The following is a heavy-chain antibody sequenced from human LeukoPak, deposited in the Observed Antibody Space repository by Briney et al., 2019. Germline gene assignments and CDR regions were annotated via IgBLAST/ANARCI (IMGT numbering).Heavy chain of an antibody. CDR1: GGSISSYY. CDR3: ARDWWGMVRGVITTYNWFDP. J-gene: IGHJ5*02. D-gene: IGHD3-10*01. CDR2: IYTSGST. Sequence: SETLSLTCTVSGGSISSYYWSWIRQPPGKGLEWIGRIYTSGSTNYNPSLKSRVTMSVDTSKNQFSLKLSSVTAADTAVYYCARDWWGMVRGVITTYNWFDPWGQGTLVTVSS. V-gene: IGHV4-4*07.